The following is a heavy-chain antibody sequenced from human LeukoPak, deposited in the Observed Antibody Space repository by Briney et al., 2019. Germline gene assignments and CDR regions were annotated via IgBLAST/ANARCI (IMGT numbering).Heavy chain of an antibody. CDR2: IDDSGRT. CDR3: AKDLRAGYQLLNYYYYYGMDV. J-gene: IGHJ6*02. V-gene: IGHV4-34*01. D-gene: IGHD2-2*01. CDR1: GGSFSGYY. Sequence: SETLSLTCAMYGGSFSGYYWSWVRQPPGKGLEWIGEIDDSGRTNYNPSLKSRVTISADTSKNQFSLKLSSVTAADTAVYYCAKDLRAGYQLLNYYYYYGMDVWDQGTTVTVSS.